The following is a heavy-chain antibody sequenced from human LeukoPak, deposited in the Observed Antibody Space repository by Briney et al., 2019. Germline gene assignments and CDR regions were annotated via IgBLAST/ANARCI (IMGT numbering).Heavy chain of an antibody. V-gene: IGHV1-18*01. J-gene: IGHJ4*02. Sequence: ASVKVPCKASGYTFTSYGCSWVRQAPGQGLEWMGWISAYNGDTKYALRYQGRVTLTTDTSTGTAYMELRSLRYDDTAVYYCARDYRARIGRHSDLGGECDYWGQGTLVTVSS. CDR3: ARDYRARIGRHSDLGGECDY. D-gene: IGHD1-26*01. CDR1: GYTFTSYG. CDR2: ISAYNGDT.